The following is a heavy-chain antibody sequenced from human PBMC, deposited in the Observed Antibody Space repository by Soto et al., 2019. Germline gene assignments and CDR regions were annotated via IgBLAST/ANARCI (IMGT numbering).Heavy chain of an antibody. CDR2: IYYSGST. Sequence: QLQLQESGPGLVKPSETLSLTCTVSGGSISSSSYYWGWIRQPPGKGLEWIGSIYYSGSTYYNPSLKSRVTMSVDTSKIQCSLKLSSVTAADTAVYYCARGYCSGGSCYGNWFDPWGQGTLVTVS. D-gene: IGHD2-15*01. CDR3: ARGYCSGGSCYGNWFDP. V-gene: IGHV4-39*01. CDR1: GGSISSSSYY. J-gene: IGHJ5*02.